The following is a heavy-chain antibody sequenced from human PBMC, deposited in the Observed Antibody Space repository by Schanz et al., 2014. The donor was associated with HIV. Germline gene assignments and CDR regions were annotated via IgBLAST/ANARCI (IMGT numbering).Heavy chain of an antibody. J-gene: IGHJ3*01. V-gene: IGHV3-74*02. CDR1: GFTFGTKW. Sequence: EVQLVESGGGLVKPGGSLRLSCAASGFTFGTKWMYWVRQGPGKGLAWVSYITPDGSVTYADSVKGRFTTSRDSSKNTLLLQMNSLRVEDTATYYCRVFMGAFDVWGQGTMVTVSS. D-gene: IGHD6-13*01. CDR3: RVFMGAFDV. CDR2: ITPDGSVT.